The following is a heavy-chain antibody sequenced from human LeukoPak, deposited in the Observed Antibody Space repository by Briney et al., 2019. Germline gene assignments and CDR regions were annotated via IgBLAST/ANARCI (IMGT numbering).Heavy chain of an antibody. J-gene: IGHJ5*02. CDR1: GYTFTSYD. Sequence: ASVKVSCKASGYTFTSYDINWVRQATGQGLEWMGWMNPNSGNTGYAQKFQGRVTMTRDTSISTAYMELSSLRSEDTAVYYCARAYSSSWHRGYVWFDPWGQGTLVTVSS. V-gene: IGHV1-8*01. CDR2: MNPNSGNT. D-gene: IGHD6-13*01. CDR3: ARAYSSSWHRGYVWFDP.